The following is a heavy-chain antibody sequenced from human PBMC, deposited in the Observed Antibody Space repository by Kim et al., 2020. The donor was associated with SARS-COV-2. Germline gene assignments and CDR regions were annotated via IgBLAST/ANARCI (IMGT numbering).Heavy chain of an antibody. D-gene: IGHD1-26*01. CDR3: ARGLVGATSS. V-gene: IGHV3-74*01. J-gene: IGHJ5*02. Sequence: GYADTGKGRFTISRDNAQNTMYLQMNSLRAEDTAVYYCARGLVGATSSWGQGTLVTVSS.